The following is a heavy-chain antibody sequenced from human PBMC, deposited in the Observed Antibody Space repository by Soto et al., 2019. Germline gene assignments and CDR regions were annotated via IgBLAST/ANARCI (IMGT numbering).Heavy chain of an antibody. CDR1: GGSICSSRYY. CDR2: IYYSGST. D-gene: IGHD5-18*01. J-gene: IGHJ4*02. CDR3: AREGSNSDTAMVTGFDY. V-gene: IGHV4-39*02. Sequence: PSETLSLTCTVSGGSICSSRYYWGWFRQPPGKGLEWIGSIYYSGSTYYNPSLKSRVTISVDTSKNQFSLKLSSVTAADTAVYYCAREGSNSDTAMVTGFDYWGQGTLVTVS.